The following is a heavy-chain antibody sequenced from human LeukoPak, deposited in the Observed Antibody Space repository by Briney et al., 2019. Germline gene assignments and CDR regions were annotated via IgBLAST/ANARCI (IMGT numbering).Heavy chain of an antibody. V-gene: IGHV3-23*01. J-gene: IGHJ3*02. CDR1: GFTFRSYA. CDR2: ISGGGST. D-gene: IGHD6-19*01. Sequence: GGSLRLSCAASGFTFRSYAMSWVRQAPGKGLEWVSGISGGGSTEYADSVKGRFTISRDNTKNTLILQMNSLRAEGTAVYYCAKDQEKWLLGVFDIWGRGTMVTASS. CDR3: AKDQEKWLLGVFDI.